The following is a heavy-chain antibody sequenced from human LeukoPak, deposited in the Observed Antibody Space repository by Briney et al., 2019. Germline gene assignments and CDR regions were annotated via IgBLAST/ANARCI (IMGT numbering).Heavy chain of an antibody. CDR1: GLAFTSYE. Sequence: GGALRLSCAASGLAFTSYEMKWVRQAPGKGREWVPYISSSGSTIYYADSVKGRFTISRDNAKNSLYLQMNSLRAEDTAVYYCARDSFRIAVAGREFDYWGQGTLVTVSS. J-gene: IGHJ4*02. D-gene: IGHD6-19*01. CDR2: ISSSGSTI. CDR3: ARDSFRIAVAGREFDY. V-gene: IGHV3-48*03.